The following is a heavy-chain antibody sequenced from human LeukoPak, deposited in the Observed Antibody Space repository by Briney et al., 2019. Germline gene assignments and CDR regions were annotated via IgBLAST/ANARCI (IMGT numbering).Heavy chain of an antibody. J-gene: IGHJ4*02. CDR2: IYYSGST. CDR1: GGSISSGGYY. D-gene: IGHD3-22*01. V-gene: IGHV4-31*03. CDR3: ARYLTYYYDSSGAQFDY. Sequence: SQTLSLTCTVSGGSISSGGYYWSWIRQHPGKGLEWIGYIYYSGSTYYNPSLKSRVTISVDTSKNLFSLKLSSVTAADTAVYYCARYLTYYYDSSGAQFDYWGQGTLVTVSS.